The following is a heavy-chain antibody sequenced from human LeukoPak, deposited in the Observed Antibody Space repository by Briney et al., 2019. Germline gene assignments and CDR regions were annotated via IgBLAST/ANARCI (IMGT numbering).Heavy chain of an antibody. CDR3: ARAGPIWRIDY. CDR2: FNHDGSNI. J-gene: IGHJ4*02. CDR1: GFTFSGSW. Sequence: GGSLRLSFAASGFTFSGSWLHWVRQAPGKGRLWVSLFNHDGSNINYADSGKGRFPFSRDTSKKNRYLKINSLRAEDTAVYYCARAGPIWRIDYWGQGTLVTVSS. V-gene: IGHV3-74*01.